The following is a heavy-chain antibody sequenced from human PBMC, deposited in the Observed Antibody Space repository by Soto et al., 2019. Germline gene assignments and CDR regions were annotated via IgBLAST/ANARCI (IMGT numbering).Heavy chain of an antibody. Sequence: SVKVSCKASGGPFGSFAIIWGRRAPGQGLEWKGGIIPIFGTANYAQKFQGRVTITADESTSTAYMELSSLRSEDTAVYYCARDTSSSSLPTYYYGVDVWGQGTTVTVSS. J-gene: IGHJ6*02. V-gene: IGHV1-69*13. CDR1: GGPFGSFA. D-gene: IGHD6-6*01. CDR2: IIPIFGTA. CDR3: ARDTSSSSLPTYYYGVDV.